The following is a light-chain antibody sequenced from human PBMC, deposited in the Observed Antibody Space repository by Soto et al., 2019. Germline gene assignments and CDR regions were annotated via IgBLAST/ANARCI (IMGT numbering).Light chain of an antibody. J-gene: IGKJ1*01. CDR1: QSISNW. Sequence: DIQMTQSPSTLSASVGDRVISTCRASQSISNWLAWYQQKPGRLPRLLIYQASTLESGVPSRFSGSGSGTEFTLTISSLQPDDFATYYCQQYNSYSEAFGQGTKVDIK. CDR2: QAS. CDR3: QQYNSYSEA. V-gene: IGKV1-5*03.